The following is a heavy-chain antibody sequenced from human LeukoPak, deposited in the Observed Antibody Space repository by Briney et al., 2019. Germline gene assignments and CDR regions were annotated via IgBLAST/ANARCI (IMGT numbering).Heavy chain of an antibody. J-gene: IGHJ4*02. CDR2: ISVYNGHT. CDR3: ARDLEGLSYGHYFDY. CDR1: GYTFTSYG. Sequence: ASVKVSCKASGYTFTSYGISWVRQAPGQGLEWLGWISVYNGHTNYAQKFQGRVTMTRDTSISTAYMELSRLRSDDTAVYYCARDLEGLSYGHYFDYWGQGTLVTVSS. V-gene: IGHV1-18*01. D-gene: IGHD5-18*01.